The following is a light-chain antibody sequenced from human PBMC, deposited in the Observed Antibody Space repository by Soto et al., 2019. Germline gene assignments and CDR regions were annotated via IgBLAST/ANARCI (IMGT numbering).Light chain of an antibody. Sequence: EILLTQSPGTLSLSPGEIATLSCRASQTISSDYLAWYQQKPGQAPRLLIYGASTRATGSPDRFSASGSATEFTLTISSLQSEDFAVYYCRQYNDWPRTFGQGTKVDIK. CDR3: RQYNDWPRT. V-gene: IGKV3-15*01. CDR2: GAS. CDR1: QTISSD. J-gene: IGKJ1*01.